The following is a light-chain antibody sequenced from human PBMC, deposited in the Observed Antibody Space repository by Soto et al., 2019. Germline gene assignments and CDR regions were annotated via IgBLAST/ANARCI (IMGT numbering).Light chain of an antibody. CDR3: HQYGRTPDWDRWT. CDR2: GAS. V-gene: IGKV3-20*01. CDR1: QSISSSN. J-gene: IGKJ1*01. Sequence: EIVLTQSPGTLSLSPGERATISCRASQSISSSNLAWYQQKPGRAPRLLLYGASNRAAGIPDRFSGSGSGTDLTLTISRLEAEDFVMYYCHQYGRTPDWDRWTFGQGTKVEVK.